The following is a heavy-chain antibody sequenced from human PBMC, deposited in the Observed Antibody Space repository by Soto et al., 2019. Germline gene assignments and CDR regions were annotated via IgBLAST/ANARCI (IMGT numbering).Heavy chain of an antibody. V-gene: IGHV4-30-4*01. D-gene: IGHD6-19*01. CDR1: GGSISSGDYY. CDR3: AIHVNLPLAGTGIDS. Sequence: SETLSLTCTVSGGSISSGDYYWSWIRQPPGKGLEWIGYIYYSGSTYYNPSLKSRVTISVDTSKNQFSLKLSSVTAADTAVYYCAIHVNLPLAGTGIDSWGRGTLVTVSS. J-gene: IGHJ4*02. CDR2: IYYSGST.